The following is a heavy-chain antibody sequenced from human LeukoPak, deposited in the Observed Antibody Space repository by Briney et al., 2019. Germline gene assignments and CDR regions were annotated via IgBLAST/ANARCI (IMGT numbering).Heavy chain of an antibody. J-gene: IGHJ6*03. CDR1: GFAFGSEA. CDR2: ISPGGGTT. D-gene: IGHD3-9*01. CDR3: AKVDSTDPFYYYYYMDV. Sequence: GGSLRLSCAVSGFAFGSEAMSWVRQSPARGLEWVASISPGGGTTYYADYVKGRFTISRDNSKNTLYLQMNSLRAEDTAVYYCAKVDSTDPFYYYYYMDVWGKGTTVTVSS. V-gene: IGHV3-23*01.